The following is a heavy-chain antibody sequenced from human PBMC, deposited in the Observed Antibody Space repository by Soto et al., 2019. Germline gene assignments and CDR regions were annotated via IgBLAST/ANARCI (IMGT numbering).Heavy chain of an antibody. J-gene: IGHJ6*02. CDR1: GLSLRTTGVG. CDR2: LYWDDDK. CDR3: VQSRGGGDCLEIYSSHAYNGLDV. D-gene: IGHD2-21*02. Sequence: QVTLKESGPTLVKPTQTLTLTCTVSGLSLRTTGVGVGWVRQPPGKALEWLALLYWDDDKRYSPSLRSRLTTAKDTSEKQVVLTMTSMDTVDTGTYYCVQSRGGGDCLEIYSSHAYNGLDVWGQGTTVTVSS. V-gene: IGHV2-5*02.